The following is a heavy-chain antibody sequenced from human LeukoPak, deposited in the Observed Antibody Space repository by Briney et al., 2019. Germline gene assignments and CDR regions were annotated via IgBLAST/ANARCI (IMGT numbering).Heavy chain of an antibody. Sequence: GGSLRLSCAASGFTFSRYWMSWVRQAPGKGLEWVANIKEDGGEKFHVDSVKGRFTISRDNAKKSLYLQMNSLRAEDTALYYCARTMVTTYFGNYYYYMDVWGKGTTVTVSS. D-gene: IGHD4-17*01. CDR1: GFTFSRYW. CDR3: ARTMVTTYFGNYYYYMDV. CDR2: IKEDGGEK. J-gene: IGHJ6*03. V-gene: IGHV3-7*03.